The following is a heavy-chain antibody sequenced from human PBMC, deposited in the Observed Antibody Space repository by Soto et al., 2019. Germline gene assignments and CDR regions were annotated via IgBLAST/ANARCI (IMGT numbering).Heavy chain of an antibody. D-gene: IGHD6-19*01. V-gene: IGHV3-23*01. CDR2: MSGSGGNT. J-gene: IGHJ6*02. Sequence: EVQLLESGGGLVQPGGSLRLSCAASGFTFSSYAMSWVRQAPGKGLEWVSAMSGSGGNTYYADSVKGRFTISRDNSKNTLYLQMNSLRAEDTAIYYCAKDRGTGWYDYYYYGMDVWGQGTTVTVSS. CDR1: GFTFSSYA. CDR3: AKDRGTGWYDYYYYGMDV.